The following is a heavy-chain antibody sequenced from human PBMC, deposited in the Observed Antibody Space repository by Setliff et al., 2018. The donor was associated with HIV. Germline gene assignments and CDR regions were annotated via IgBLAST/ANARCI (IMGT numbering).Heavy chain of an antibody. V-gene: IGHV3-23*01. CDR3: AKKTAAYTSGSWLHY. Sequence: GGSLRLSCASSGFTFSSYAMTWVRRAPGKGLECVAVISGSGGDTYYADSVKGRFVISREKSKSTLYLQMNSLRAEDTAVYYCAKKTAAYTSGSWLHYWGQGTLVTVSS. CDR1: GFTFSSYA. J-gene: IGHJ4*02. CDR2: ISGSGGDT. D-gene: IGHD3-10*01.